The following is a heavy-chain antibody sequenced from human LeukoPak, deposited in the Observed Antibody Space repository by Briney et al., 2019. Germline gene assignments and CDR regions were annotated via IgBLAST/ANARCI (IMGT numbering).Heavy chain of an antibody. CDR1: GFTFSNFG. J-gene: IGHJ4*02. CDR3: AKDSASLSSHFATYFDS. V-gene: IGHV3-30*18. D-gene: IGHD6-13*01. CDR2: ISYDGTNK. Sequence: GGSLRLSCVASGFTFSNFGMHWVRQTPGKGLEWVTVISYDGTNKFYADSVKVRFTISRDNSKNTLYLQMNSLKPEDTAVYFCAKDSASLSSHFATYFDSWGQGTLVTVSS.